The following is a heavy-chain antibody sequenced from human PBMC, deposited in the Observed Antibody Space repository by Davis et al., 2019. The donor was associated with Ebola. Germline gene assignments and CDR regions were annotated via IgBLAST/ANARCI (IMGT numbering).Heavy chain of an antibody. V-gene: IGHV4-39*01. CDR3: ARQLYNRSSADRFDP. CDR1: GGSISTSSYY. D-gene: IGHD6-6*01. CDR2: IYYSGKT. Sequence: MPGGSLRLSCTVSGGSISTSSYYWGWIRQPPGKGLEWIGSIYYSGKTYYNSSLKSRITISVDTSKNQFSLKLSSVTAADTAVYYCARQLYNRSSADRFDPWGQGTLVIVSS. J-gene: IGHJ5*02.